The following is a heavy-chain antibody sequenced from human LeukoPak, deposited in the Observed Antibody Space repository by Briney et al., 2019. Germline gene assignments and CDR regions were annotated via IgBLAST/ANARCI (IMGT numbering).Heavy chain of an antibody. V-gene: IGHV3-20*04. Sequence: GGSLRLSCTASGFSVSSNFMTWVRQAPGKGLEWVSYINWNGDTTDYADSVKGRFTISRDNAMSSLYLQMNSLRAEDTAFYYCARDYGSGSYYNGIDYWGQGTLVSVSS. D-gene: IGHD3-10*01. CDR1: GFSVSSNF. J-gene: IGHJ4*02. CDR3: ARDYGSGSYYNGIDY. CDR2: INWNGDTT.